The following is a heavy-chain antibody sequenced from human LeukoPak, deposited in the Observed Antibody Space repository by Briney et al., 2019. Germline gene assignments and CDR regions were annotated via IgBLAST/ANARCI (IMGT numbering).Heavy chain of an antibody. J-gene: IGHJ4*02. D-gene: IGHD3-10*01. CDR2: ISSSSSTI. CDR1: GFTFSSYS. CDR3: ARDAYYGSGSSPFDY. Sequence: GGSLRLSCAASGFTFSSYSMNWVRQAPGKGLEWVSYISSSSSTIYYADSVKGRFTISRDNAKNSLYLQMNSLRDEDTAVYYCARDAYYGSGSSPFDYWGQGTLVTVSS. V-gene: IGHV3-48*02.